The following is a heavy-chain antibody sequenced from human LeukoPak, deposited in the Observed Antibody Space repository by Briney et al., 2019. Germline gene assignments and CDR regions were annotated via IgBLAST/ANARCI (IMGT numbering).Heavy chain of an antibody. V-gene: IGHV3-30*18. Sequence: GGSLRLSCAASGFTFSSYGMHWVRQAPGKGLEWVAVISYDGSNKYHADSVKGRFTISRDNSKNTLYLQMNSLRAEDTAVYYCAKVYYDFWSGYGMDVWGQGTTVTVSS. CDR3: AKVYYDFWSGYGMDV. J-gene: IGHJ6*02. CDR1: GFTFSSYG. CDR2: ISYDGSNK. D-gene: IGHD3-3*01.